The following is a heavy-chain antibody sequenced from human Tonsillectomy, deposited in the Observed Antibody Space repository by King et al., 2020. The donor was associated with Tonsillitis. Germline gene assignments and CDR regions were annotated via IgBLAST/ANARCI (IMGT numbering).Heavy chain of an antibody. V-gene: IGHV3-15*07. CDR1: GFTFNTAW. D-gene: IGHD3-16*01. Sequence: VQLVESGGGLVKPGGSLRLSCAASGFTFNTAWMNRVRQAPGKGLEWVGRIKSKADGGTTNYAAPVRDRFTISRDDSKDILFLQMNSLKTEDTAVYFCTTWGGYWGQGTLVTVSS. CDR2: IKSKADGGTT. J-gene: IGHJ4*02. CDR3: TTWGGY.